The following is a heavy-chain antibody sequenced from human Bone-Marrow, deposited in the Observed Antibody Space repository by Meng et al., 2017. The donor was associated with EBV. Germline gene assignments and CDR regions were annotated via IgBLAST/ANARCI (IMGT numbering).Heavy chain of an antibody. Sequence: QGRLVQSGAEGKKPGASVKVSCKASGYTFTSYYMHWVRQAPGQGLEWMGIINPSGGSTSYAQKFQGRVTMTRDTSTSTVYMELSSLRSEDTAVYYCARVRAVADQRGSFDYWGQGTLVTVSS. D-gene: IGHD6-19*01. V-gene: IGHV1-46*01. J-gene: IGHJ4*02. CDR3: ARVRAVADQRGSFDY. CDR1: GYTFTSYY. CDR2: INPSGGST.